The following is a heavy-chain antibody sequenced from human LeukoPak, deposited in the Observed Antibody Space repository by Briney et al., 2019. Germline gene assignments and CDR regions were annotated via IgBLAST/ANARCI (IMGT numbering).Heavy chain of an antibody. CDR3: ARQTGSGLFILP. D-gene: IGHD3/OR15-3a*01. Sequence: SETLSLTCAVYGGSFSGYYWSWIRQPPGKGLEWIGEINHSGSTNYNPSLKSQVSISIDASKNQFSLRLTSVTAADTAVYYCARQTGSGLFILPGGQGTLVTVSS. J-gene: IGHJ4*02. CDR2: INHSGST. CDR1: GGSFSGYY. V-gene: IGHV4-34*01.